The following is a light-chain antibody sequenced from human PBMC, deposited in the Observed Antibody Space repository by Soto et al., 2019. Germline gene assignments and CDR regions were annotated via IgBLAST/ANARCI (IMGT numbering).Light chain of an antibody. CDR1: QDISNF. Sequence: IQMTQSPYDMSASVVDRCTSTCRASQDISNFLVWFQQRPGKVPKRLMYSANRLESGVPDRFSGSGSGTDFTLTISRLEPEDFALYNCPQYGSSPWTFGQGTKVDIK. V-gene: IGKV1-17*03. J-gene: IGKJ1*01. CDR3: PQYGSSPWT. CDR2: SAN.